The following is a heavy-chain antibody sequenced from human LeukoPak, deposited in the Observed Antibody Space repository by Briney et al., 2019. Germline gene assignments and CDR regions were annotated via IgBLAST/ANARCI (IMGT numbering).Heavy chain of an antibody. CDR2: IGIDSGNT. D-gene: IGHD1-1*01. CDR3: ARDHNYAFDN. Sequence: GGSLRLSCTASGFPFIEYSMNWVRQVPGKGLEWISYIGIDSGNTKYADSVRGRFTISADKAKNSLYLQMNSLRVEDTAVYYCARDHNYAFDNWGQGTLVSVSS. J-gene: IGHJ4*02. V-gene: IGHV3-48*01. CDR1: GFPFIEYS.